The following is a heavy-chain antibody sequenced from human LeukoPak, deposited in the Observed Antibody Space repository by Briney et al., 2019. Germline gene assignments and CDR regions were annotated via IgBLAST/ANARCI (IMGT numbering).Heavy chain of an antibody. CDR2: IKQDGSEK. J-gene: IGHJ4*02. CDR1: GFIFSNYW. D-gene: IGHD6-13*01. CDR3: ARGSSIAAAGTALDY. Sequence: GGSLRLSCAASGFIFSNYWMNWVRQAPGEGLGWVANIKQDGSEKYYVDSVKGRFTISRDNAKTSPYLQMNSLRAEDTAVYYCARGSSIAAAGTALDYWGQGTLVTVSS. V-gene: IGHV3-7*01.